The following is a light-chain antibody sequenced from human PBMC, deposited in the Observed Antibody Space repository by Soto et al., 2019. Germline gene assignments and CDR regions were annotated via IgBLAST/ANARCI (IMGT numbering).Light chain of an antibody. CDR2: WAS. CDR3: QQYYSTPQT. Sequence: DIVMTQSPDSLAVSLGERATINCKSSQSVLYNSNNKNYLAWYQQKPGQPPKLLIYWASTRESGVPDRFSGSGSGTDFTLTINSLQAEDVAVYYCQQYYSTPQTFGQGTKVEVK. CDR1: QSVLYNSNNKNY. V-gene: IGKV4-1*01. J-gene: IGKJ1*01.